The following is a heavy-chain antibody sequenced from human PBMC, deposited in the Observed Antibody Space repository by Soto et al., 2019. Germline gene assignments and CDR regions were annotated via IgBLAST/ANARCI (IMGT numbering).Heavy chain of an antibody. CDR3: ARGLRYDFWSGPQGGGMDV. D-gene: IGHD3-3*01. J-gene: IGHJ6*02. V-gene: IGHV4-31*03. CDR1: GGSISSGGYY. CDR2: IYYSGST. Sequence: QVQLQESGPGLVKPSQTLSLTCTVSGGSISSGGYYWSWIRQHPGKGLEWIGYIYYSGSTYYNPSRKSRVTISVDTSKNQFSLKLSSVTAADTAVYYCARGLRYDFWSGPQGGGMDVWGQGTTVTVSS.